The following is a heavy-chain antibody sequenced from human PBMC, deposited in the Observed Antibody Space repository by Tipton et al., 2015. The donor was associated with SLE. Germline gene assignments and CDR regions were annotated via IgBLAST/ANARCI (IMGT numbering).Heavy chain of an antibody. CDR1: GGSFSGYY. J-gene: IGHJ4*02. CDR3: ARVSPHFDY. Sequence: LRFSCAVYGGSFSGYYWSWIRQPPGKGLEWIGEINHSGSTNYNPSLKSRVTISVDTSKNQFSLKLSSVTAADTAVYYCARVSPHFDYWGQGTLVTVSS. V-gene: IGHV4-34*01. CDR2: INHSGST.